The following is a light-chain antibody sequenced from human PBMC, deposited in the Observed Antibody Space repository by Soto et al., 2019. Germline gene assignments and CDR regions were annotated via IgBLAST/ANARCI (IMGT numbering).Light chain of an antibody. CDR3: QSYDSSLSVVV. CDR1: SSNIGAGYD. Sequence: QSVLTQPPSVSGAPGQRVTISCTGSSSNIGAGYDVHWYQQLPGTAPKLLIYGNSNRPSGVPDRFSGSKSGTSASLGITGRQAEDEADYYCQSYDSSLSVVVFGGGTKLTVL. V-gene: IGLV1-40*01. J-gene: IGLJ2*01. CDR2: GNS.